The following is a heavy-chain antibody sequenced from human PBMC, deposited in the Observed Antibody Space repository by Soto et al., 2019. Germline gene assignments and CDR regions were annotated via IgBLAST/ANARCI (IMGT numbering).Heavy chain of an antibody. V-gene: IGHV4-34*01. CDR2: INHSGST. CDR3: ARGGCVVLLCYYGSGRPNNWFDP. D-gene: IGHD3-10*01. CDR1: GGSFSGYY. Sequence: SETLSLTCAVYGGSFSGYYWSWIRQPPGKGLEWIGEINHSGSTNYNPSLKSRVTISVDTSKNQFSLKLSSVTAADTAVYYCARGGCVVLLCYYGSGRPNNWFDPWGQGTLVTVSS. J-gene: IGHJ5*02.